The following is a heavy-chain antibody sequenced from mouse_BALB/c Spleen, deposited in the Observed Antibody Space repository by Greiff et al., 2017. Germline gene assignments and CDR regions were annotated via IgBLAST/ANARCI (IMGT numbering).Heavy chain of an antibody. J-gene: IGHJ2*01. CDR1: GYSITSGYY. CDR3: ARGGLRQDFDY. Sequence: EVKVEESGPGLVKPSQSLSLTCSVTGYSITSGYYWNWIRQFPGNKLEWMGYISYDGSNNYNPSLKNRISITRDTSKNQFFLKLNSVTTEDTATYYCARGGLRQDFDYWGQGTTLTVSS. D-gene: IGHD2-2*01. V-gene: IGHV3-6*02. CDR2: ISYDGSN.